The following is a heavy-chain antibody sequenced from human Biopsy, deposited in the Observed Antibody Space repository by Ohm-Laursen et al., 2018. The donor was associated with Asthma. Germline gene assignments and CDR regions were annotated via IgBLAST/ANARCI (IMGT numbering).Heavy chain of an antibody. CDR1: GGSIGAGDYY. D-gene: IGHD6-6*01. V-gene: IGHV4-30-4*01. CDR3: ARASLAARANWFDP. CDR2: IYYSGST. J-gene: IGHJ5*02. Sequence: TLSLTCSVSGGSIGAGDYYWSWIRQPPGKGLEWIGYIYYSGSTSHNPSLTSRLTIPVDTSKNQFSLKLTSVTAADTAVYYCARASLAARANWFDPWGQGTLVSVSS.